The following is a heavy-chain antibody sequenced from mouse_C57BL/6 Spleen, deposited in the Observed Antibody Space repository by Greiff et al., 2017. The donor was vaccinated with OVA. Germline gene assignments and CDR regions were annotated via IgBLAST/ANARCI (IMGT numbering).Heavy chain of an antibody. V-gene: IGHV3-6*01. CDR1: GYSITSGYY. J-gene: IGHJ3*01. Sequence: EVQLVESGPGLVKPSQSLSLTCSVTGYSITSGYYWNWIRQFPGNKLEWMGYISYDGSNNYNPSLKNRISITRDTSKNQFFLKLNSVTTEDTATYYCARRLGQGFADWGQGTLVTVSA. D-gene: IGHD1-2*01. CDR3: ARRLGQGFAD. CDR2: ISYDGSN.